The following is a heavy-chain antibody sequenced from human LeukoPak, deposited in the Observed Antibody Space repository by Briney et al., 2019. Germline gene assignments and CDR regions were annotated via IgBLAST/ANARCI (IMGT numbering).Heavy chain of an antibody. CDR3: ARDLVTVTKGFDI. J-gene: IGHJ3*02. Sequence: SETLSLTCTVSGGSISSYYWTWIRQPPGKGLEWIGYISYIGSTNYNPSLKSRVTISIDTSRNQFSLRLSSVTAADTAVYYCARDLVTVTKGFDIWGQGTMVSVSS. V-gene: IGHV4-59*01. CDR1: GGSISSYY. CDR2: ISYIGST. D-gene: IGHD4-17*01.